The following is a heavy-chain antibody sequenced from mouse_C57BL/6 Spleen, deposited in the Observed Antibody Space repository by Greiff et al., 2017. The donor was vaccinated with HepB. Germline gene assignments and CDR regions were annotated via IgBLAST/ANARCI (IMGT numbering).Heavy chain of an antibody. J-gene: IGHJ4*01. CDR1: GFTFSDYG. CDR3: ARATTVVATDAMDY. V-gene: IGHV5-17*01. CDR2: ISSGSSTI. Sequence: EVQRVESGGGLVKPGGSLKLSCAASGFTFSDYGMHWVRQAPEKGLEWVAYISSGSSTIYYADTVKGRFTISRDNAKNTLFLQMTSLRSEDTAMYYCARATTVVATDAMDYWGQGTSVTVSS. D-gene: IGHD1-1*01.